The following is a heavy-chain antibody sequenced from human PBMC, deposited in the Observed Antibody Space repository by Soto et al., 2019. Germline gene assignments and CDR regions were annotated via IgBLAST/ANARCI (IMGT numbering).Heavy chain of an antibody. V-gene: IGHV3-9*01. CDR2: ISWHSGSI. D-gene: IGHD2-2*01. J-gene: IGHJ4*02. CDR3: ARKGYCTSTSCYVDY. CDR1: GFTFDDYA. Sequence: EVQLVESGGGLVQPGRSLRLSCAASGFTFDDYAMHWVRQAPGKGLEWVSGISWHSGSIGYAESVKGRFTISRDNAKNSLFLQMNSLRAADTALYYCARKGYCTSTSCYVDYWGQGTLVTVSS.